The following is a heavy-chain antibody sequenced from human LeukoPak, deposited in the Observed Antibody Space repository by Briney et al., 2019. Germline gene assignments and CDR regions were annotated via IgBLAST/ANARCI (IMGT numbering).Heavy chain of an antibody. CDR1: VGSFSGYY. CDR3: ARHVCNTSCYFDY. V-gene: IGHV4-34*01. J-gene: IGHJ4*02. D-gene: IGHD2-2*01. Sequence: PSETLSLTCAVYVGSFSGYYWSWIRQPPGKGLEWIGEITHSGSTKYNPSLKSRVTISVDTSKNQFSLKLSSVTAADTAVYYCARHVCNTSCYFDYWGQGTLVTVSS. CDR2: ITHSGST.